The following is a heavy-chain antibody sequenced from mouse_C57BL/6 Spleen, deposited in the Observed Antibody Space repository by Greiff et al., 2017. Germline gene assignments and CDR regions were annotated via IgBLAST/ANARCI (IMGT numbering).Heavy chain of an antibody. V-gene: IGHV1-26*01. CDR1: GYTFTDYY. Sequence: EVQLQQSGPELVKPGASVKISCKASGYTFTDYYMNWVKQSHGKSLEWIGDINPNNGGTSYNQKFKGKATLTVDKSSSTAYMELRSLTSEDSAVYYCARSDPLHYYGSSSFAYWGQGTLVTVSA. D-gene: IGHD1-1*01. CDR2: INPNNGGT. J-gene: IGHJ3*01. CDR3: ARSDPLHYYGSSSFAY.